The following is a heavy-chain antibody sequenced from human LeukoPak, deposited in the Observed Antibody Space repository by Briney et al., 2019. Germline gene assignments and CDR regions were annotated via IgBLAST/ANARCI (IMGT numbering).Heavy chain of an antibody. CDR1: GFTSSSYA. V-gene: IGHV3-23*01. Sequence: GGSLRLSCAASGFTSSSYAMSWVRQAPGKGLEWVSAISGSGGSTYYADSVKGRFTISRDNSKNTLYLQMNSLRAEDTAVYYCASTTYYDFWSGYYGNDYWGQGTLVTVSS. D-gene: IGHD3-3*01. CDR3: ASTTYYDFWSGYYGNDY. CDR2: ISGSGGST. J-gene: IGHJ4*02.